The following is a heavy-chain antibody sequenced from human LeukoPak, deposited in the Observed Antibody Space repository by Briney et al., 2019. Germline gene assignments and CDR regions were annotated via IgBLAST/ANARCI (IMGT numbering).Heavy chain of an antibody. V-gene: IGHV3-74*01. D-gene: IGHD7-27*01. CDR1: GFSFSSYW. CDR3: GRDHWESVNS. CDR2: IKTDGSSA. Sequence: GGSLRLSCAASGFSFSSYWMHWVRQAPGKGLVWVSRIKTDGSSATYADSVKGQFTISRDNAKNTLYLQMSSLRAEDTAVYYCGRDHWESVNSWGQGTLVIVSS. J-gene: IGHJ4*02.